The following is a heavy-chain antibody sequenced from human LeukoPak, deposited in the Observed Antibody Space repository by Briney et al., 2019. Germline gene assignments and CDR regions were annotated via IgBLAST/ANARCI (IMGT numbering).Heavy chain of an antibody. J-gene: IGHJ4*02. CDR3: ARTVGATANFDY. V-gene: IGHV1-46*01. Sequence: GASVKVSCKASGYTFTIYYMHWVRQAPGQGLEWMGIINPSGGSTSYAQKFQGRVTMTRDMSTSTVYMELSSLRSEDTAVYYCARTVGATANFDYWGQGTLVTVSS. D-gene: IGHD1-26*01. CDR2: INPSGGST. CDR1: GYTFTIYY.